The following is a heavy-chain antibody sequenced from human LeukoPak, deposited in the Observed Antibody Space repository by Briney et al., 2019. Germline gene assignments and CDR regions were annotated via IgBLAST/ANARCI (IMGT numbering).Heavy chain of an antibody. D-gene: IGHD6-6*01. J-gene: IGHJ5*02. CDR1: GVSISSYY. CDR2: IYYSGST. CDR3: ARYSVAAYNWFDP. Sequence: SETLSLTCTVSGVSISSYYWSWIRQPPGKGLEWIGYIYYSGSTNYNPSLKSRVTLSVDTSENQFSLKLSSVTAADTAVYYCARYSVAAYNWFDPWGQGTLVTVSS. V-gene: IGHV4-59*01.